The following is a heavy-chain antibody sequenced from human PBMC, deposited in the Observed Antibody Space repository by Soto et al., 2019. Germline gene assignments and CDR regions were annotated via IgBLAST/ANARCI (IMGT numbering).Heavy chain of an antibody. CDR2: ISGSGGST. J-gene: IGHJ4*02. CDR3: AKARAHFYNFWSANYIDY. CDR1: GFTFSSYA. Sequence: GGSLRLSCAASGFTFSSYAMSWARQAPGKGLEWVSAISGSGGSTYYADSVKGRFTISRDNSKNTLYLQMNSLRAEDTAVYYCAKARAHFYNFWSANYIDYWCKAVLLTISS. V-gene: IGHV3-23*01. D-gene: IGHD3-3*01.